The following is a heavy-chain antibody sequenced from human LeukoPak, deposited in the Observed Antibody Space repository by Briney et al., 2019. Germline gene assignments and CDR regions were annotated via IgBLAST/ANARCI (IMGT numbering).Heavy chain of an antibody. CDR1: GGSITSYY. CDR3: ARDAFDI. CDR2: IYYTGSS. Sequence: SETLSLTCTVSGGSITSYYWSWIRQPPGKGLEWIGYIYYTGSSNYNPSLKNRVTISVDTSKNQFSLKLSSVTAADTAVYYCARDAFDIWGQGTMVTVSS. J-gene: IGHJ3*02. V-gene: IGHV4-59*12.